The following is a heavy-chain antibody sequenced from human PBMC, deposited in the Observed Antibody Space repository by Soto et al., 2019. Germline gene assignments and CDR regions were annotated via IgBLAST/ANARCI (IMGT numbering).Heavy chain of an antibody. CDR1: GYTFTGYY. D-gene: IGHD3-3*01. J-gene: IGHJ6*02. CDR3: ARGGGTIFGVVPPYGMDV. Sequence: ASVKVSCKASGYTFTGYYMHWVRQAPGQGLEWMGWINPNSGGTKYAQKFQGWVTMTRDTSISTAYMELSRLRSDDTAVYYCARGGGTIFGVVPPYGMDVWGQGTTVTVYS. CDR2: INPNSGGT. V-gene: IGHV1-2*04.